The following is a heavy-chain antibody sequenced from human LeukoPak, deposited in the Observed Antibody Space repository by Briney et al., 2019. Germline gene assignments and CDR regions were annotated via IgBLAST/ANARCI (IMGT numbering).Heavy chain of an antibody. CDR1: GFTFSNYA. V-gene: IGHV3-30*01. D-gene: IGHD6-19*01. Sequence: GRSLRLSCAASGFTFSNYAMHWVRQAPGKGLERVAVISYDGSNKYYADSVKGRFTISRDNSKSTLYLQMNSLRAEDTAVYYCARVYSSGRRWGYFDYWGQGTLVTVSS. J-gene: IGHJ4*02. CDR3: ARVYSSGRRWGYFDY. CDR2: ISYDGSNK.